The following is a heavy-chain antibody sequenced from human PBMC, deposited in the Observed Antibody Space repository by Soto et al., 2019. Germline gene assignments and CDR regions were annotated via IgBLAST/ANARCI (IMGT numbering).Heavy chain of an antibody. D-gene: IGHD6-13*01. CDR3: TRPREAAAGFDY. CDR2: IRSKANSYAT. V-gene: IGHV3-73*02. Sequence: EVQLVESGGGLGQPGGSLKLSCAASGFTFSGSAMHWVRQASGKGLEWVGRIRSKANSYATAYAASVKGRFTISRDDSKNTAYLQMNSLKTEDTAVYYCTRPREAAAGFDYWGQGTLVTVSS. CDR1: GFTFSGSA. J-gene: IGHJ4*02.